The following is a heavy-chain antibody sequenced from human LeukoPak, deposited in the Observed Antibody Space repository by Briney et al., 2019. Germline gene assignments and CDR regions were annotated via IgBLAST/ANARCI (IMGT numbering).Heavy chain of an antibody. CDR2: ISGSGGKT. D-gene: IGHD5-18*01. CDR3: GKEMTSMVTVEY. CDR1: GFTFSTSA. V-gene: IGHV3-23*01. Sequence: GGSLRLSCVASGFTFSTSAMSWVRQVPGKGLEWVSAISGSGGKTYYADSVKGRFTISRDNSQNTLYLYMNSLRADDTAVYYCGKEMTSMVTVEYWGQGTLVTVSS. J-gene: IGHJ4*02.